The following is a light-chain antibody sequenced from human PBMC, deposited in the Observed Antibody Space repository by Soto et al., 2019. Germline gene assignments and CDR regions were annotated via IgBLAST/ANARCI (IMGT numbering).Light chain of an antibody. Sequence: EIVLTQSPATLSLSPGETATLSCRASQSVSSSYLAWYQQKPGQAPRLLIYGASSRATGIPDRFSGSGSGTDFTLTISRLEPEDFAVYYCQQYGSSPWTFGQGTKV. CDR2: GAS. V-gene: IGKV3-20*01. CDR1: QSVSSSY. CDR3: QQYGSSPWT. J-gene: IGKJ1*01.